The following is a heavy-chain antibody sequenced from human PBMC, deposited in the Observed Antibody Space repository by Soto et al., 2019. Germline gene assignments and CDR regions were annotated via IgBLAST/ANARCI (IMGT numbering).Heavy chain of an antibody. J-gene: IGHJ6*02. D-gene: IGHD5-18*01. CDR1: GYTFTSHG. CDR2: ISAYNGNT. CDR3: ARRTVDTATYYYYGMDV. V-gene: IGHV1-18*01. Sequence: ASVKVSCKASGYTFTSHGISWVRQAPGQGLEWMGWISAYNGNTNYAQKLQGRVTMTTDTSTSTAYMELRSLRSDDTAVYYCARRTVDTATYYYYGMDVWGQGTTVTVSS.